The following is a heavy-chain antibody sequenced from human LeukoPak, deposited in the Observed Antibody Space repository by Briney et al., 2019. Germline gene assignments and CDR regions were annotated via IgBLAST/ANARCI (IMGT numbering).Heavy chain of an antibody. CDR1: GFTFNNLG. CDR2: IRYDGSTR. J-gene: IGHJ4*02. D-gene: IGHD1-20*01. Sequence: PGESLRLSCAASGFTFNNLGMHWLRQAPGKGLEWVAFIRYDGSTRSYADSVKGRFTISRENSKNTLHLQMHGQRVDDTAIYYWAGGDNCVGFDCWGEGTLVTVSS. CDR3: AGGDNCVGFDC. V-gene: IGHV3-30*02.